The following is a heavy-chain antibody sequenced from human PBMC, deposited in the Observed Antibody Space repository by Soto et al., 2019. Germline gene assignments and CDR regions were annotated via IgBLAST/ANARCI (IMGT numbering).Heavy chain of an antibody. J-gene: IGHJ5*02. CDR1: GGSISGSDYY. D-gene: IGHD2-2*01. Sequence: PSETLCLTCTVSGGSISGSDYYWGWVRKPPGKELEWIASIYYSGSTYYNPPLKSRVAMSVDTSKNQFSLRLSSVTAADTAVYYCARSAGYCSSTNCNVSWFDPWGQGTLVTVPQ. CDR3: ARSAGYCSSTNCNVSWFDP. CDR2: IYYSGST. V-gene: IGHV4-39*01.